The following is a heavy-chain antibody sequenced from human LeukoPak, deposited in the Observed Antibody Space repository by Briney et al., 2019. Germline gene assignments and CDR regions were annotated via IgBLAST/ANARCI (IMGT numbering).Heavy chain of an antibody. CDR1: GDSFSGYY. V-gene: IGHV4-34*01. Sequence: PSETLSLTCAVYGDSFSGYYWSWLRQPPGKGLEWVGEINHSGSTNYNPSLKSRVTISVDTSKNQFSLKLSSVTAADTAVYYCARGRDSTTLLRYGMDVWGKGTTVTVSS. CDR3: ARGRDSTTLLRYGMDV. D-gene: IGHD2/OR15-2a*01. J-gene: IGHJ6*04. CDR2: INHSGST.